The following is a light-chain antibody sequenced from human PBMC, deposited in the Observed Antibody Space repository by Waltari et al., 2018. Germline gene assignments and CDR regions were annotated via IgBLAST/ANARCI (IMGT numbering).Light chain of an antibody. CDR3: QSADASGTYKL. J-gene: IGLJ2*01. CDR1: ALPRQF. Sequence: SSELTQPPSVSVSPGQTARTTCSGDALPRQFASWYQQKPGQAPVIVIYKDTGRPSEIPERFSGSSSGTTVTLTISGVQAEDEADYYCQSADASGTYKLFGGGTKLTVL. V-gene: IGLV3-25*03. CDR2: KDT.